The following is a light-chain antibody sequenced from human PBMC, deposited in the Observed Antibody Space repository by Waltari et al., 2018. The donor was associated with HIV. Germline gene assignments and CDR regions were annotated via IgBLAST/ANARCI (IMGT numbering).Light chain of an antibody. Sequence: EIVLTQSPATLSLSPGESATLSCRASQTISGYLAWYQQIPGQAPRLLMYEASNRAAGIPARFNGGGSGTDFTLTISSLEAEDSAVYYCQERTNWPQYTFGQGTKLEIK. V-gene: IGKV3-11*01. J-gene: IGKJ2*01. CDR3: QERTNWPQYT. CDR1: QTISGY. CDR2: EAS.